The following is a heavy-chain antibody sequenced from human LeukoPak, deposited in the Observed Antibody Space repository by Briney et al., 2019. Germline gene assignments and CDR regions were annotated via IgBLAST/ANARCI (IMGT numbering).Heavy chain of an antibody. CDR2: INPNSGGT. Sequence: ASVKASCKASGYTFTGYYMHWVRQAPGQGLEWMGWINPNSGGTNYAQKFQGRVTMTRDTSISTAYMELSRLRSDDTAVYYCARTISWSGYPYFDYWGQGTLVTVSS. D-gene: IGHD3-3*01. V-gene: IGHV1-2*02. CDR1: GYTFTGYY. CDR3: ARTISWSGYPYFDY. J-gene: IGHJ4*02.